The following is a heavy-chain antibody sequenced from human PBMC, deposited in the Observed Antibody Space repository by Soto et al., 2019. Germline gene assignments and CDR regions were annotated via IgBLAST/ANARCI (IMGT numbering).Heavy chain of an antibody. Sequence: GSLRLSCAASGFTFSSYGMHWVRQAPGKGLEWVAVISYDGSNKYYADSVKGRFTISRDNSKNTLYLQMNSLRAEDTAVYYCAKDRGRRAGYYYGMDVWGQGTTVTVSS. CDR2: ISYDGSNK. V-gene: IGHV3-30*18. CDR3: AKDRGRRAGYYYGMDV. CDR1: GFTFSSYG. J-gene: IGHJ6*02.